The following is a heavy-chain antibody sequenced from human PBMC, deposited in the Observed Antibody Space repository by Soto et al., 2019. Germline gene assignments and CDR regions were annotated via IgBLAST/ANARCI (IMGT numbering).Heavy chain of an antibody. CDR1: GYTFTDYY. D-gene: IGHD3-22*01. V-gene: IGHV1-2*02. Sequence: ASVKVSCKASGYTFTDYYMHCVRQAPGQGLEWMGWINPNSGGTNYAQKFQGRVTMTRDTSISTVYMELRTLRSDDTAVYYCAREGMYHYETSDYYPSTYGLDVWGQGTAVTVSS. CDR2: INPNSGGT. J-gene: IGHJ6*02. CDR3: AREGMYHYETSDYYPSTYGLDV.